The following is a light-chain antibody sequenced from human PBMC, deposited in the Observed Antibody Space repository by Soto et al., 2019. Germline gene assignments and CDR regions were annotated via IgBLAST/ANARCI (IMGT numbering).Light chain of an antibody. CDR3: QQYYTAPFT. J-gene: IGKJ4*01. CDR2: WAS. CDR1: QSVLFSPNKKNY. V-gene: IGKV4-1*01. Sequence: DIVMTQYPDSLAVSLGERATINCKSSQSVLFSPNKKNYLAWYRQKPHQPPELLIHWASTREPGVPDRFSGSGSGADFTLTISSLQAEDVAVYYCQQYYTAPFTFGGGTKVEI.